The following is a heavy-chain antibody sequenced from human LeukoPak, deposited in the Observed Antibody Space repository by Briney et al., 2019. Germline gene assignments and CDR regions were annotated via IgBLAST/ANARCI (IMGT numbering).Heavy chain of an antibody. J-gene: IGHJ4*02. Sequence: PGRSLRLSCEASGFNFHNFAMHWVRQAPGKGLEWVAVISNDERNKYYTDSVKGRFTISRDNSKNTVYLQMNSLRPEDTAMYYCARPSPPGDGYNPCDYWGPGALVTVSS. CDR1: GFNFHNFA. CDR2: ISNDERNK. D-gene: IGHD5-24*01. CDR3: ARPSPPGDGYNPCDY. V-gene: IGHV3-30*04.